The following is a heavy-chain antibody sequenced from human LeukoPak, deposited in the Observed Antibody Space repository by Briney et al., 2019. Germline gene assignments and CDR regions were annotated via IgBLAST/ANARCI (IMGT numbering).Heavy chain of an antibody. V-gene: IGHV4-4*02. CDR3: ARDTVTTAGPYYYGMDV. J-gene: IGHJ6*02. D-gene: IGHD4-11*01. CDR2: IYHSGST. Sequence: SGTLSLTCAVSGGSISSSNWWSWVRQPPGQGLEWIGEIYHSGSTNYNPSLKSRVTISVDKSKNQFSLKLSSVTAADTAVYYCARDTVTTAGPYYYGMDVWGQGTTVTVSS. CDR1: GGSISSSNW.